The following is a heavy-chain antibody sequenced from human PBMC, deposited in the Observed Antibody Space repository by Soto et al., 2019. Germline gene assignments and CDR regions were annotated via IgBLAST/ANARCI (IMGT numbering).Heavy chain of an antibody. D-gene: IGHD3-22*01. CDR1: GFIFDSYA. V-gene: IGHV3-23*01. Sequence: EVKLLESGGGSVPPGASARLSCITSGFIFDSYAMSWVRQSPGRGLEWVAAISGSGHATYYTQSVRGRFTISRDKSKKTVFLQMTNLRDEDTAIYYCAKGRYFDSSGGCANYWGLVTLVTVSS. CDR2: ISGSGHAT. J-gene: IGHJ4*02. CDR3: AKGRYFDSSGGCANY.